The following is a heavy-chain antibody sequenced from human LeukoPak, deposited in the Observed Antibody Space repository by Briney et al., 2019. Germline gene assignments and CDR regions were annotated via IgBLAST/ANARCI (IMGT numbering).Heavy chain of an antibody. CDR2: VYYSGST. CDR3: ARGGYSYGKYYFDY. J-gene: IGHJ4*02. V-gene: IGHV4-59*01. Sequence: SETLSLTCTVSGGSISSYYWSWIRQPPGKGLEWIGYVYYSGSTNYNPSLKSRVTISVDTSKNQFSLKLSSVTAADTAVYYCARGGYSYGKYYFDYWGQGTLVTVSS. CDR1: GGSISSYY. D-gene: IGHD5-18*01.